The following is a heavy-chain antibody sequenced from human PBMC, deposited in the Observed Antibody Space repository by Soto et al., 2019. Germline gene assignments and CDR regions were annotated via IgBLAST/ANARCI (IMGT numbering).Heavy chain of an antibody. Sequence: PSETLSLTCTRPGGSISSYYGSWIRQPPGKGLEGIGYIYCSGSTNYNPSLKSRVTISVDTSKNQFSLKLSSVTAADTAVYYCARVDLTIAAPGNNWFDPWGQGTMVTVSS. CDR2: IYCSGST. CDR1: GGSISSYY. V-gene: IGHV4-59*01. J-gene: IGHJ5*02. D-gene: IGHD6-13*01. CDR3: ARVDLTIAAPGNNWFDP.